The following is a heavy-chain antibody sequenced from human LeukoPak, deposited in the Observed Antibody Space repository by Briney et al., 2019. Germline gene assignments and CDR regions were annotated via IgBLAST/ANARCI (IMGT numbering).Heavy chain of an antibody. J-gene: IGHJ4*02. D-gene: IGHD2-2*01. CDR1: GVSISSSDYY. CDR2: IYYSGRT. V-gene: IGHV4-39*02. CDR3: AKDRVVPAVPLDY. Sequence: SETLSLTCTVSGVSISSSDYYWGWIRQPPGKGLEWIGSIYYSGRTYYNPPLKSRVSISEDTSKNQFSLKLSSVTAADTAVYYCAKDRVVPAVPLDYWGQGTLVTVSS.